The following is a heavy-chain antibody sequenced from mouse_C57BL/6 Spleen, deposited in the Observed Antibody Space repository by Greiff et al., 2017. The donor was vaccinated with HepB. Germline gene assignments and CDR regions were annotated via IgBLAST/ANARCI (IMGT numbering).Heavy chain of an antibody. V-gene: IGHV5-6*01. CDR2: ISSGGSYT. CDR3: ARLGLLRLPFAY. D-gene: IGHD2-3*01. CDR1: GFTFSSYG. J-gene: IGHJ3*01. Sequence: VQLKESGGDLVKPGGSLKLSCAASGFTFSSYGMSWVRQTPDKRLEWVATISSGGSYTYYPDSVKGRFTISRDNAKNTLYLQMSSLKSEDTAMYYCARLGLLRLPFAYWGQRTLVTVSA.